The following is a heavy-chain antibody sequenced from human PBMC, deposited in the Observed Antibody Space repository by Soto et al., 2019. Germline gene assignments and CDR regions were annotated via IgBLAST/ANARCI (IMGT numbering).Heavy chain of an antibody. V-gene: IGHV1-69*12. J-gene: IGHJ4*02. D-gene: IGHD3-16*02. Sequence: QVQLVQSGAEVKKPGSSVKVSCKASGGTFSSYAISWVRQAPGQGLEWMGGIIPIFGTANYAQKFQGRVTSTAAESTGTAYMELSSLSCAETAVYYCAMDRYRWAAGGRARKYYFDYWGQGTLVTVS. CDR3: AMDRYRWAAGGRARKYYFDY. CDR2: IIPIFGTA. CDR1: GGTFSSYA.